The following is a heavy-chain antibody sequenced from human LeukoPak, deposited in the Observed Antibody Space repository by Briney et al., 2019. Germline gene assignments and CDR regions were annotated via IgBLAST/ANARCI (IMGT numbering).Heavy chain of an antibody. CDR3: SKVAVSTSDY. D-gene: IGHD1-1*01. CDR1: GFTFSRYE. V-gene: IGHV3-30*18. CDR2: ISPDGSNK. J-gene: IGHJ4*02. Sequence: GGSLRLSCAASGFTFSRYEMRWVRQAPGKGLEWVALISPDGSNKYYAASVKGRFTISRDNSKNTLYLQMNSLRGEDTAVYYCSKVAVSTSDYWGQGTLVTVSS.